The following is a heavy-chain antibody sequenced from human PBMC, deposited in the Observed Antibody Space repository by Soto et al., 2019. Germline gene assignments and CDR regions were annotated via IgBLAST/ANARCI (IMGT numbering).Heavy chain of an antibody. CDR2: IYWDDDK. J-gene: IGHJ1*01. Sequence: VSGPTLVNPTQTLTLTCTFSGFSLSTSGVGVGWIRQPPGKALEWLALIYWDDDKRYSPSLKSRLTITKDPSTNQVVLTMTNMDPVDTATYYCAHRLARGATGLYFQHWGQGTPVTVSS. D-gene: IGHD3-9*01. V-gene: IGHV2-5*02. CDR3: AHRLARGATGLYFQH. CDR1: GFSLSTSGVG.